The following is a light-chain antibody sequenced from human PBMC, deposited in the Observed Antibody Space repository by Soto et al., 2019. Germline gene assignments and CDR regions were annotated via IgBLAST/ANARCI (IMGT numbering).Light chain of an antibody. V-gene: IGLV1-44*01. CDR1: SSNIGSNT. CDR2: SNN. J-gene: IGLJ2*01. CDR3: AAWDDSLNAVV. Sequence: QSVLTQPPSASGTPGQRVTISCSGGSSNIGSNTVNWYQHLPGTAPNLLIYSNNQRPSGVPDRFSGSKSGTSASLAFSGLQSEDEADYYCAAWDDSLNAVVFGGGTQLTVL.